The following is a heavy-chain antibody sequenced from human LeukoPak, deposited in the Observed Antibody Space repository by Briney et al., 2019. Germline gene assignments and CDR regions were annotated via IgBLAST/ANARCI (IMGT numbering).Heavy chain of an antibody. CDR2: ISGSGGST. Sequence: GGSLRLSCAASGFTFSSYAMSWVRQAPGKGLEWVSAISGSGGSTYYADSVKGRFAISRDNSKNTLYLQMNSLRAEDTAVYYCAKDLYSSGWFGDYYYYGMDVWGQGTTVTVSS. J-gene: IGHJ6*02. CDR1: GFTFSSYA. D-gene: IGHD6-19*01. V-gene: IGHV3-23*01. CDR3: AKDLYSSGWFGDYYYYGMDV.